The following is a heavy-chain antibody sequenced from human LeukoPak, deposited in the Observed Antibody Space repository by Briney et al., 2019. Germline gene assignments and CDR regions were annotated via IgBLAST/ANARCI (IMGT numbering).Heavy chain of an antibody. V-gene: IGHV4-34*10. CDR2: IAPSGYT. CDR1: GVSITSYH. J-gene: IGHJ4*02. CDR3: ARIRCSQTEHGCYNY. Sequence: PSETLSLTCGVHGVSITSYHWSWIRQSPREALEWIGEIAPSGYTIYNPSLKSRVTMSVDTAKNQLSLSLTSLTAADTAIYYCARIRCSQTEHGCYNYWGRGALVTVSS. D-gene: IGHD3-10*01.